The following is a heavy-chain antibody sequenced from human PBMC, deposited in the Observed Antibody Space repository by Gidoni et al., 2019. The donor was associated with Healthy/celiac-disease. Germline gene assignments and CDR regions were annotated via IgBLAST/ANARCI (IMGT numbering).Heavy chain of an antibody. D-gene: IGHD2-15*01. CDR2: IIPILGIA. V-gene: IGHV1-69*02. CDR3: ARNLCSGGSCYLDY. Sequence: SCKDSGGTFSSYTISWVRQAPGQGLEWMGRIIPILGIANYAQKFQGRVTITADKSTSTAYMALSSLRSEDTAVYYCARNLCSGGSCYLDYWGQGTLVTVSS. J-gene: IGHJ4*02. CDR1: GGTFSSYT.